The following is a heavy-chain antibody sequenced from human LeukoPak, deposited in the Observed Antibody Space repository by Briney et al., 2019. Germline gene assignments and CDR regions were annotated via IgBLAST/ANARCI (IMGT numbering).Heavy chain of an antibody. J-gene: IGHJ4*02. CDR2: INHSGST. D-gene: IGHD6-19*01. V-gene: IGHV4-34*01. Sequence: PSETLSLTCAVYGGSFSGYYWSWIRQPPGKGLEWIGEINHSGSTNYNPSLKSRVTISVDTSKNQFSLKLSSVTAADTAVYYCERVSGWYWEYWGQGTLVTVSS. CDR3: ERVSGWYWEY. CDR1: GGSFSGYY.